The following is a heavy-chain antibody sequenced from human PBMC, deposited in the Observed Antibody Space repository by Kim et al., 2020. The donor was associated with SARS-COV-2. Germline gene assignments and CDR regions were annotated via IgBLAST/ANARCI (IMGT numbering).Heavy chain of an antibody. CDR1: GFTFSTNG. CDR2: IRGSRDET. V-gene: IGHV3-23*01. J-gene: IGHJ4*02. CDR3: ASRVAAPDYFDY. D-gene: IGHD2-15*01. Sequence: GGSLRLSCAASGFTFSTNGLSWVRQAPGKGLEWVSTIRGSRDETYYADSVKGRFTISRDKSKNTLFLQMNSLRAEDTAVYYCASRVAAPDYFDYWGQGTLVTVSS.